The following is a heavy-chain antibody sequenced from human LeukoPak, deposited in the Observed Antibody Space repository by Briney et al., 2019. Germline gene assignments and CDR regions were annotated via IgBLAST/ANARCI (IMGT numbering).Heavy chain of an antibody. J-gene: IGHJ4*02. CDR2: INHSGST. CDR1: GGSISSYY. V-gene: IGHV4-34*01. D-gene: IGHD3-22*01. Sequence: SETLSLTCTVSGGSISSYYWSWIRQPPGKGLEWIGEINHSGSTNYNPSLKSRVTISVDTSKNQFSLKLSSVTAADTAVYYCARHEDEPYYYDSSGYELWGQGTLVTVSS. CDR3: ARHEDEPYYYDSSGYEL.